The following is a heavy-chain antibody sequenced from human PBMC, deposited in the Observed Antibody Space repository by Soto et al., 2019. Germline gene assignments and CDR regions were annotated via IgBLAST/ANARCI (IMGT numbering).Heavy chain of an antibody. V-gene: IGHV4-31*03. CDR3: TVSRGSDAFDI. Sequence: QVQLQESGPGLVKPSQTLSLTCTVSGGTISSGGYYWSWIRQHAGKGLEWIGYIYFSGSTYYHPSLKSRVTISVDTSKNQFSLKLSSVTAAVTSVYYFTVSRGSDAFDIWGQGTKATVSS. D-gene: IGHD4-17*01. J-gene: IGHJ3*02. CDR1: GGTISSGGYY. CDR2: IYFSGST.